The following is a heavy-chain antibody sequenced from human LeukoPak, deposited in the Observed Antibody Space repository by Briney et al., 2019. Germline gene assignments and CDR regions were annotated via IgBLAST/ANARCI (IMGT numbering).Heavy chain of an antibody. V-gene: IGHV3-48*03. CDR3: ARDYGAGMDV. Sequence: AGSLRLSCAASGFTFSSYEMNWVRQAPGKGLEWVSYISSSGSTIYYADSVKGRFTISRDNAKNSLYLQMNSLRAEDTAVYYCARDYGAGMDVWGQGATVTVSS. CDR1: GFTFSSYE. CDR2: ISSSGSTI. D-gene: IGHD4-17*01. J-gene: IGHJ6*02.